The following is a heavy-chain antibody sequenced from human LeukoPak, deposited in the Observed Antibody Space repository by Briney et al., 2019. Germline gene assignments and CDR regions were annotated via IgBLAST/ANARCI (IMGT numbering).Heavy chain of an antibody. CDR3: AKESDTMFFDY. CDR2: AGWAGGTT. Sequence: GGSLRLSCAASGFSFKDTGTHWVRQAPGKGLEWVSLAGWAGGTTFYSDSVRGRFTISRDSGRKSVYLQMNSLTTDDTAFYFCAKESDTMFFDYWGQGALVTVSS. D-gene: IGHD3-10*02. CDR1: GFSFKDTG. V-gene: IGHV3-43*01. J-gene: IGHJ4*02.